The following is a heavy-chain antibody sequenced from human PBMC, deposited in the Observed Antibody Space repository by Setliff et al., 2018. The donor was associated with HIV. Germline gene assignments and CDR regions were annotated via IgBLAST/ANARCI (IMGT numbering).Heavy chain of an antibody. V-gene: IGHV4-59*08. CDR2: IYYSGST. CDR3: ARQPRWLHFPRYFDY. Sequence: PSETLSLTCTVSGGSISSYYWSWIRQPPGKGLEWIGYIYYSGSTNYNPSLKSRVTISVDTSKNQFSLTLSSVTAADTAVYYCARQPRWLHFPRYFDYWGQGTLVTVSS. CDR1: GGSISSYY. J-gene: IGHJ4*02. D-gene: IGHD5-12*01.